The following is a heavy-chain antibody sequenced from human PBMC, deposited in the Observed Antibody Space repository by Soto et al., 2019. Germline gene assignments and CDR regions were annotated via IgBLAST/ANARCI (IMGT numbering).Heavy chain of an antibody. J-gene: IGHJ4*01. CDR2: ISYSGST. CDR3: ARGVLH. V-gene: IGHV4-31*03. Sequence: QVQLQESGPGLVQPSQTLSLTCTVSGGSISSGGYYWSWIRQHPGTGLEWIGHISYSGSTYYNTSLKSRVTRSVDPSRNQVSPIGNSVTAADTAVYYCARGVLHWGQGTLVTVSS. CDR1: GGSISSGGYY.